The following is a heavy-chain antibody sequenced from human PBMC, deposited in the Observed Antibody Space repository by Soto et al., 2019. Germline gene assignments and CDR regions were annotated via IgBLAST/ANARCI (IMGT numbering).Heavy chain of an antibody. Sequence: PGGSLRLSCLASGFTFSDFAMTLVRHVPGRGLEWVASLDGAGGSTYYAESVRGRFSISRDNSQNTLFLQMKRLTVDDTAIYYCAAPRDEYGSGVSWFTYGMDIWGQGTTVTVSS. V-gene: IGHV3-23*01. CDR2: LDGAGGST. CDR1: GFTFSDFA. J-gene: IGHJ6*02. CDR3: AAPRDEYGSGVSWFTYGMDI. D-gene: IGHD3-10*01.